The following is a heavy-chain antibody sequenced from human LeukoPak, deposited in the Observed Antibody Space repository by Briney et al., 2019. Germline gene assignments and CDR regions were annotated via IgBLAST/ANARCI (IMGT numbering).Heavy chain of an antibody. CDR2: ISHSGST. CDR3: ARTASYYYGSGSYYKR. Sequence: SETLSLTCAVYGGSFSGYYWSWIRQPPGKGLEWIGEISHSGSTNYNPSLKSRVTISVDTSKNQFSLKLSSVTAADTAVYYCARTASYYYGSGSYYKRWGQGTLVTVSS. CDR1: GGSFSGYY. D-gene: IGHD3-10*01. J-gene: IGHJ4*02. V-gene: IGHV4-34*01.